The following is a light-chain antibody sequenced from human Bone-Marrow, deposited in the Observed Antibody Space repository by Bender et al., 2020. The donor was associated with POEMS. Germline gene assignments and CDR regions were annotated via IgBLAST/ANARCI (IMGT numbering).Light chain of an antibody. V-gene: IGLV2-23*01. Sequence: QSALTQPASVSGSPGQSITISCTGTRSDIASFDLISWYQQHPGEVPKLMIFEGTKRPSGVSIRFSGSTSDNTASLTISGLQAEDEADYYCSSYGIYSFVVFGGGTKLTVV. CDR3: SSYGIYSFVV. CDR2: EGT. CDR1: RSDIASFDL. J-gene: IGLJ2*01.